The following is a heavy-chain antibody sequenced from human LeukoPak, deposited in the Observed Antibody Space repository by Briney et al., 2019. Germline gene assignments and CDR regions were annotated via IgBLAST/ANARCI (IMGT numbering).Heavy chain of an antibody. V-gene: IGHV3-21*01. CDR2: ISASSAYI. CDR1: GVTFSNDG. J-gene: IGHJ4*02. D-gene: IGHD2-2*01. Sequence: PGGSQRLSCAASGVTFSNDGMDWVRQAPGQGLEWVACISASSAYIWYADSVKGRFTISRDNAKRSLYLRMDSLRAEDTAIYYCAKERACSRSSCVAYYFDSWGQGTLVTVSS. CDR3: AKERACSRSSCVAYYFDS.